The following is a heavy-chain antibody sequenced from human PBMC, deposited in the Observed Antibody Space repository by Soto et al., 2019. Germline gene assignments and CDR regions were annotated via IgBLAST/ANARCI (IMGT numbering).Heavy chain of an antibody. CDR2: ISTYNGDT. Sequence: ASVKVSCKASGYTFTSYGITWVRQAPGQGLEWMGWISTYNGDTNYAQQLQGRVTMTTDTSTSIAYMELRSLRSDDTAVYYCARKYSSSSWFDPWGQGTLVTVSS. V-gene: IGHV1-18*01. CDR1: GYTFTSYG. J-gene: IGHJ5*02. D-gene: IGHD6-6*01. CDR3: ARKYSSSSWFDP.